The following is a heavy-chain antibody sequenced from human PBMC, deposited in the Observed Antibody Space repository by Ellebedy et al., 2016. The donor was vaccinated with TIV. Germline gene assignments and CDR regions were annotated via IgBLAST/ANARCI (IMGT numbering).Heavy chain of an antibody. CDR2: IYYSGST. Sequence: MPSETLSLTCTVSGGSISSSSYYWGWIRQPPGKGLEWIGSIYYSGSTYYNPSLKSRVTISVDTSKNQFSLKLSSVTAADTDVYYCARDITIFGVVISYYFDYWGQGTLVTVSS. J-gene: IGHJ4*02. D-gene: IGHD3-3*01. CDR3: ARDITIFGVVISYYFDY. CDR1: GGSISSSSYY. V-gene: IGHV4-39*07.